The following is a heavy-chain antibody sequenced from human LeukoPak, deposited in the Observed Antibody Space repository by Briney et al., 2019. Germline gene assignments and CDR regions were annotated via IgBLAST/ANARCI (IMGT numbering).Heavy chain of an antibody. V-gene: IGHV4-59*13. J-gene: IGHJ6*03. CDR2: VYYSGST. Sequence: SETLSLTCTVSGGSISTYYWNWIRQSPGKGLEWIGYVYYSGSTNYNPSLKSRVTISVDTSKNQFSLKLSSVTAADTAVYYCARGGNFWSGYYTSYYYYYMDVWGKGTTVTVSS. D-gene: IGHD3-3*01. CDR1: GGSISTYY. CDR3: ARGGNFWSGYYTSYYYYYMDV.